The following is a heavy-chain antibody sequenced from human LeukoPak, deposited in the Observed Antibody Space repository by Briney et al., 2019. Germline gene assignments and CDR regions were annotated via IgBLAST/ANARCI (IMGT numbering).Heavy chain of an antibody. CDR1: GGSFSGYY. CDR3: ARGYSSSWYISSYYYYYYMDV. Sequence: PSETLSLTCAVYGGSFSGYYWSWIRQPPGKGLEWIGEINHSGSTNYNPSLKSRVTISVDTSKNQFSLKLSSVTAADTAVYYCARGYSSSWYISSYYYYYYMDVWGKGTTVTISS. J-gene: IGHJ6*03. V-gene: IGHV4-34*01. CDR2: INHSGST. D-gene: IGHD6-13*01.